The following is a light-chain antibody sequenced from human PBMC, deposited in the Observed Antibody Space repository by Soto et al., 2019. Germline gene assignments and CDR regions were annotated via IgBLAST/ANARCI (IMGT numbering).Light chain of an antibody. J-gene: IGKJ1*01. CDR1: QSVSTN. Sequence: EIVMTQSPATLSVSPGERATLSCRASQSVSTNLAWYQQKPGQAPRLLIYHTSTRAAGIPARFSGSGSGTEFTLTLSSLQSEDFAVYHCQQYNNWPPWTFGQGTKVDIK. CDR2: HTS. CDR3: QQYNNWPPWT. V-gene: IGKV3D-15*01.